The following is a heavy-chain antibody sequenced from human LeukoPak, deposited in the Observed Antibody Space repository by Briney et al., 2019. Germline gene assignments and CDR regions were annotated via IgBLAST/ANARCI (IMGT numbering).Heavy chain of an antibody. CDR2: IHYDGSNN. Sequence: GGSLRLSCAASGFTFSSYAMHWVRQAPGKGLEWVAFIHYDGSNNYYADSVKGRFTISRDNSKDTLYLQMNSLIPEDTAVYYCARQYISGQWYFDYWGQGTLVTVSS. CDR1: GFTFSSYA. V-gene: IGHV3-30*02. J-gene: IGHJ4*02. D-gene: IGHD5-18*01. CDR3: ARQYISGQWYFDY.